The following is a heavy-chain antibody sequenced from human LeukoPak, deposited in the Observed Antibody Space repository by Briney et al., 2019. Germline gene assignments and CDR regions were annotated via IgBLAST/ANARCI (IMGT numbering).Heavy chain of an antibody. J-gene: IGHJ4*02. V-gene: IGHV4-34*01. CDR1: GGSFSGYY. CDR3: VRGRVKGKC. D-gene: IGHD3-10*01. CDR2: INHSGDT. Sequence: SETLSLTCAVYGGSFSGYYWTWIRQPPGKGLEWIGEINHSGDTNYNPSLKSRATISVDTSKNQFSLKLSSVTAADTAVYYCVRGRVKGKCWGQGTLVTVSS.